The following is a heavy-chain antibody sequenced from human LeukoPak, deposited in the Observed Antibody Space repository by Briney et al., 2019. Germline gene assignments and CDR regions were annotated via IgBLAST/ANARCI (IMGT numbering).Heavy chain of an antibody. CDR2: IWYDGSYK. Sequence: GGSLRLSCAASGFTFSNYGMHWVRQAPGKGLDWVAVIWYDGSYKYYADSVKDRFTISRDNSKNTLYLQMNSLRAEDTAVYYCAKVVQYTASTGTGLDYWGKGTLVTVSS. V-gene: IGHV3-33*06. D-gene: IGHD6-13*01. CDR1: GFTFSNYG. J-gene: IGHJ4*02. CDR3: AKVVQYTASTGTGLDY.